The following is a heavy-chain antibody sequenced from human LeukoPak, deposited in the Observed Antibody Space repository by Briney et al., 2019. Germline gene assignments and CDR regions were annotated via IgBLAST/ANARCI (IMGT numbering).Heavy chain of an antibody. D-gene: IGHD2-21*02. Sequence: GSLRLSCAASGFTFSSYSMNWVRQAPGKGLGWVSSISSSSSYIYYADSVKGRFTISRDNAKNSLYLQMNSLRAEDTAVYYCARVIDCGGDCYSFDYWGQGTLVTVSS. CDR3: ARVIDCGGDCYSFDY. CDR2: ISSSSSYI. CDR1: GFTFSSYS. J-gene: IGHJ4*02. V-gene: IGHV3-21*01.